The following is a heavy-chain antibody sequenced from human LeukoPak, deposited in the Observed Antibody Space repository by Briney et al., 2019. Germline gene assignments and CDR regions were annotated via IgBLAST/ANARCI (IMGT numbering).Heavy chain of an antibody. CDR2: IYYSGST. J-gene: IGHJ4*02. D-gene: IGHD1-20*01. CDR1: GGSISSSSYY. V-gene: IGHV4-39*07. CDR3: ARDRNWKSGVYFDY. Sequence: PSETLSLTCTVSGGSISSSSYYWGWIRQPPGKGLEWIGSIYYSGSTYYNPSLKSRVTISVDTSKNQFSLKLSSVTAADTAVYYCARDRNWKSGVYFDYWGQGTLATVSS.